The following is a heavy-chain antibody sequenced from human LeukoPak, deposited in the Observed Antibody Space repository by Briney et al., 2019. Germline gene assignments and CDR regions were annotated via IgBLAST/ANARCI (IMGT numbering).Heavy chain of an antibody. Sequence: PSETLSLTCAVSGGSFSGYYWSWIRQPPGKGLEWIGEINHSGSTNYNPSLKSRVTISVDTSKNQFSLKLSSVTAADTAVYYCARGGRMVYRRAAFDYWGQGTLVTVSS. V-gene: IGHV4-34*01. CDR1: GGSFSGYY. J-gene: IGHJ4*02. D-gene: IGHD2-8*01. CDR2: INHSGST. CDR3: ARGGRMVYRRAAFDY.